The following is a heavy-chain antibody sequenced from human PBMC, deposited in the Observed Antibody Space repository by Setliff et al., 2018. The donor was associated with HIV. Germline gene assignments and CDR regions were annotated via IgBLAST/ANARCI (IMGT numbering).Heavy chain of an antibody. V-gene: IGHV5-51*01. CDR2: IYPGASDC. D-gene: IGHD6-25*01. CDR1: GYSLLDFW. J-gene: IGHJ4*02. Sequence: PGESLKIPWHPSGYSLLDFWIGWVRPMPGKGLEWVGFIYPGASDCRYSPSFRGQVTISADKATTTAYLDWASLKASDTAMYYCVRYIGAAAGYIDHWSQGTLVTASS. CDR3: VRYIGAAAGYIDH.